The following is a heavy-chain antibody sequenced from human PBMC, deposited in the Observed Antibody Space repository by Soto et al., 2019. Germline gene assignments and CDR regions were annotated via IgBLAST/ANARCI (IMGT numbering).Heavy chain of an antibody. CDR1: GGTFSSYT. CDR2: IIPILGIA. Sequence: GVSVKVSCKASGGTFSSYTISCARQAPGQGLEWMGRIIPILGIANYAQKFQGRVTITADKSTSTAYMELSSLRSEDTAVYYCATARGSGWSGREYFQHWGQGTLVTVSS. CDR3: ATARGSGWSGREYFQH. V-gene: IGHV1-69*02. D-gene: IGHD6-19*01. J-gene: IGHJ1*01.